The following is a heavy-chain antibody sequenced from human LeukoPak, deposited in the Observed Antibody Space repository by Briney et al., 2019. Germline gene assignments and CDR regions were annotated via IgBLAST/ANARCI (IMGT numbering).Heavy chain of an antibody. J-gene: IGHJ4*02. CDR3: ARTYNCNDGGNFDY. CDR2: IYYSGST. CDR1: GGSISSGGYY. D-gene: IGHD1-1*01. Sequence: SETLSLTCTVSGGSISSGGYYWSWIRQHPGKGLEWIGYIYYSGSTYYNPSLKSRVTISVDTAKNQFSLKLSSVTAADTAVYYCARTYNCNDGGNFDYWGQGTLVTVSS. V-gene: IGHV4-31*03.